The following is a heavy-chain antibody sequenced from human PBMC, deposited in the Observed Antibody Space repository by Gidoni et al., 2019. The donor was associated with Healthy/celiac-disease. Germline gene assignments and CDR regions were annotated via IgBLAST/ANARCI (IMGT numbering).Heavy chain of an antibody. V-gene: IGHV4-31*03. CDR2: IYYSGST. CDR1: GGSSSSGGYY. Sequence: QVQLQESGPGLVKPSQTLSLTCTVSGGSSSSGGYYWSWIRQHPGKGLEWIGYIYYSGSTFYNPALKSRVTISVDTSKNQFSLQLSSVTAADTAVYYCARYNRCDGGTFDIWGQGTMVTVSS. D-gene: IGHD1-20*01. CDR3: ARYNRCDGGTFDI. J-gene: IGHJ3*02.